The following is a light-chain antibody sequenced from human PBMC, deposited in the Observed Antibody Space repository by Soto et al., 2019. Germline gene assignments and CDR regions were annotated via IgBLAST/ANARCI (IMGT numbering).Light chain of an antibody. CDR3: QSYDSSLSGYV. V-gene: IGLV1-40*01. CDR1: SSNIGARYD. Sequence: QAVVTQPPSVSGAPGQRVTISCTGSSSNIGARYDVHWYQQLPGTAPKLLIYGTSNRPSGVPDRFSGAKSGTSASLAITGLQAEDEADYYCQSYDSSLSGYVFGTGTKVTVL. CDR2: GTS. J-gene: IGLJ1*01.